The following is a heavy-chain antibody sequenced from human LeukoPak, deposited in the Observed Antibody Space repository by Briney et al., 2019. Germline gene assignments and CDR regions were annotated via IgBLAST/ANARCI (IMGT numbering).Heavy chain of an antibody. CDR3: STDGTPKFEH. V-gene: IGHV3-30*03. J-gene: IGHJ1*01. D-gene: IGHD3-16*01. CDR2: ISYDERGK. Sequence: GRSLRLSCAASGFGFNYYGMVWFRQSPGKGLEWVATISYDERGKHYADSVQGRFTISRDNSKSVLYLQLDYLRPEDTAVYYCSTDGTPKFEHWGQGTLVTVSS. CDR1: GFGFNYYG.